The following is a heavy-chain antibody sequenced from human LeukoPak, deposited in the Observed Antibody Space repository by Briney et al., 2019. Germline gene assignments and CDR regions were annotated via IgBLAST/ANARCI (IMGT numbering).Heavy chain of an antibody. CDR1: GYTFTSYG. D-gene: IGHD5-18*01. Sequence: ASVKVSCKASGYTFTSYGISWVRQAPGQGLEWMGWINPNSGGTNYAQKFQGRVTMTRDTSISTAYMELSRLRSDDTAVYYCARDHTAHPYYYYMDVWGKGTTVTVSS. CDR3: ARDHTAHPYYYYMDV. CDR2: INPNSGGT. J-gene: IGHJ6*03. V-gene: IGHV1-2*02.